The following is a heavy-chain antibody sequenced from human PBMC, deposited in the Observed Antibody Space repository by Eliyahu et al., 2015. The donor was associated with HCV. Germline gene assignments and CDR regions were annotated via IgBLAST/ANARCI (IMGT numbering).Heavy chain of an antibody. J-gene: IGHJ3*01. Sequence: QVQLVQSGAEVKMPGASVRVSCKASGDIFTGFYVHWVRQAPGQGLEWMGRINPNSGGANYAQKFQARVTMTRDTSISTAYMELNRLRSDDTAVYYCARESSEVNYYDSSGIPQGPFDFWGQGTLLTVSS. CDR2: INPNSGGA. V-gene: IGHV1-2*06. CDR3: ARESSEVNYYDSSGIPQGPFDF. D-gene: IGHD3-22*01. CDR1: GDIFTGFY.